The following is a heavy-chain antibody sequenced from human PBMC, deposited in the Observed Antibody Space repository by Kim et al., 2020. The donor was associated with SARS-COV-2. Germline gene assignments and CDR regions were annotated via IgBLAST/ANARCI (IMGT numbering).Heavy chain of an antibody. D-gene: IGHD5-18*01. Sequence: LKSRVTISVDTSKNQFSLKLSSVTAADTAVYYCARHRLRTAMVPYWYFDLWGRGTLVTVSS. CDR3: ARHRLRTAMVPYWYFDL. J-gene: IGHJ2*01. V-gene: IGHV4-59*08.